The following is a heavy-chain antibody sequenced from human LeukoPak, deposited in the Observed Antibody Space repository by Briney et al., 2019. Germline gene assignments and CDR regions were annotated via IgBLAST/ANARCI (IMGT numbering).Heavy chain of an antibody. CDR3: ARDVGRYFDWLPIDY. Sequence: ASVKVSCKASGYTFTSYGISWVRQAPGQGLEWMGWISAYNGNTNYAQKLQGRVTMTTDTSTSTAYMELRSLRSDDTAVYYCARDVGRYFDWLPIDYWGQGTLVTVSS. D-gene: IGHD3-9*01. J-gene: IGHJ4*02. CDR1: GYTFTSYG. V-gene: IGHV1-18*01. CDR2: ISAYNGNT.